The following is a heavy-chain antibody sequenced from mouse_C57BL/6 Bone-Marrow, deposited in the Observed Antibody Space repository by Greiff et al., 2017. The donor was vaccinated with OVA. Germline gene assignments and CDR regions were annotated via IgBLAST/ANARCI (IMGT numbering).Heavy chain of an antibody. J-gene: IGHJ1*03. CDR2: INPNNGGT. CDR3: ACAQLIYGSSYYWYFDV. CDR1: GYTFTDYY. D-gene: IGHD1-1*01. V-gene: IGHV1-26*01. Sequence: EVKLQQSGPELVKPGASVKISCKASGYTFTDYYMNWVKQSHGKSLEWIGDINPNNGGTSYNQKFKGKATLTVDKSSSTAYMELRSLTSEDSAVYYCACAQLIYGSSYYWYFDVWGTGTTVTVSS.